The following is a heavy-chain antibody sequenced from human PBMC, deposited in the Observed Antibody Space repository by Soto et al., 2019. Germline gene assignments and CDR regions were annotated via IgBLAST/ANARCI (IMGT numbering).Heavy chain of an antibody. D-gene: IGHD3-3*01. CDR3: AREGDDFWSGPPSLAWRYFDY. J-gene: IGHJ4*02. CDR1: GFTFSSYG. V-gene: IGHV3-33*01. CDR2: IWYDGSNK. Sequence: GGSLRLSCAASGFTFSSYGMHWVRQAPGKGLEWVAVIWYDGSNKYYADSVKGRFTISRDNSKNTLYLQMNSLRAEDTAVYYCAREGDDFWSGPPSLAWRYFDYWGQGTLVTVSS.